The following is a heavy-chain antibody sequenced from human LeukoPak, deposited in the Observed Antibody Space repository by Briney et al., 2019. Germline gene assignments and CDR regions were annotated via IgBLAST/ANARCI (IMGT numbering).Heavy chain of an antibody. CDR2: IYSGGST. CDR1: GFTVSSNY. V-gene: IGHV3-53*01. CDR3: ARGSGSYPNRWFDP. Sequence: GGSLRLSCAASGFTVSSNYMSWVRQAPGKGLEWVSVIYSGGSTYYADSVKGRFTISRDNSKNTLYLQMNSLRAEDTAVYYCARGSGSYPNRWFDPWGQGTLVTVSS. J-gene: IGHJ5*02. D-gene: IGHD1-26*01.